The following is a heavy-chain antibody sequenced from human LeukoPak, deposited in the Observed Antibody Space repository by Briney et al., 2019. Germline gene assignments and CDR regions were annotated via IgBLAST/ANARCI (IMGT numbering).Heavy chain of an antibody. Sequence: GGSLRLSCATSGFTVSSHYMNWVRQAPGKGLEWVSVIYSSGSTYYADSVKGRFTISRDNSENTLFFQMNSLRAEDTAVYYCASFSSGYSDFDYWGQGTLVTVSS. D-gene: IGHD3-22*01. CDR1: GFTVSSHY. V-gene: IGHV3-53*01. CDR3: ASFSSGYSDFDY. J-gene: IGHJ4*02. CDR2: IYSSGST.